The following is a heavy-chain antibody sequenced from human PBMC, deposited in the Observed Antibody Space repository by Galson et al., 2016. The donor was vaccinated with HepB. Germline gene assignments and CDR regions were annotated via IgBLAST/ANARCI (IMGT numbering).Heavy chain of an antibody. CDR1: GSTFSSYA. Sequence: SLRLSCAASGSTFSSYAMSWVRQAPGKGLEWVSTITGSGGWIKYADSVKGRLITSRDNSKNTLYLQLNSLRAEDTAVYYCAKDGGYCSDATCYYRNSWGQGTLVTVSS. J-gene: IGHJ4*02. CDR3: AKDGGYCSDATCYYRNS. D-gene: IGHD2-15*01. CDR2: ITGSGGWI. V-gene: IGHV3-23*01.